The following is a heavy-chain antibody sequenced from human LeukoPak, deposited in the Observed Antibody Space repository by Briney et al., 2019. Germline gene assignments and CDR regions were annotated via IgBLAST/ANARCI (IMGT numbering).Heavy chain of an antibody. CDR1: GFTVSSNY. Sequence: PGGSLRLSCAASGFTVSSNYMSWVRQAPGKGLEWVSVIYSGGSTYYADSVKGRFTISRDNSKNTLYLQMNSLRAEDTAVYYCASGPDDYYDSSGYYYWGQGTLVTVSS. CDR3: ASGPDDYYDSSGYYY. J-gene: IGHJ4*02. CDR2: IYSGGST. V-gene: IGHV3-53*01. D-gene: IGHD3-22*01.